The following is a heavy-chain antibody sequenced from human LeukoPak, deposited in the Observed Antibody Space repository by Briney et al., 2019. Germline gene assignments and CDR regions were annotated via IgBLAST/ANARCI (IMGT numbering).Heavy chain of an antibody. CDR3: ARAEYGGNSVDY. J-gene: IGHJ4*02. D-gene: IGHD4-23*01. V-gene: IGHV3-21*01. CDR1: GFTFSSYS. Sequence: GGSLRLSCAASGFTFSSYSMNWVRQAPGKGLEWVSSISSSSSYIYYADSVKGRFTISRDNAKNSLYLQMSSLRAEDTAVYYCARAEYGGNSVDYWGQGTLVTVSS. CDR2: ISSSSSYI.